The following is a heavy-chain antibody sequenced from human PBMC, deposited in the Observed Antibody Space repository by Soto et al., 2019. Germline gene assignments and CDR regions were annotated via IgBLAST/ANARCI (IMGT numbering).Heavy chain of an antibody. CDR2: ISYDGSNK. CDR1: GFTFSSYG. CDR3: AKDLQSDIVVVPAALDY. J-gene: IGHJ4*02. D-gene: IGHD2-2*01. V-gene: IGHV3-30*18. Sequence: QVQLVESGGGVVQPGRSLRLSCAASGFTFSSYGMHWVRQAPGKGLEWVAAISYDGSNKYYADSVKGRFTISRDNSKNTLYLQMNSLRAEDTAVYYCAKDLQSDIVVVPAALDYWGQGTLVTVSS.